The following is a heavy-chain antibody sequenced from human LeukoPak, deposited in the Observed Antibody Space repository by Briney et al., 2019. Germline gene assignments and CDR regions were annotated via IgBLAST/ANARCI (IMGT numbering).Heavy chain of an antibody. Sequence: GGSLRLSCAASGLVFGKYAMAWVRQAPGKGLECVSIISDDSSFTYYLDSVKGRSTIFRDNSKNTLYLHMNSLKAEDTAVYYCAKGRCSGPGCDSFDYWGQGTLVSVSS. J-gene: IGHJ4*02. CDR3: AKGRCSGPGCDSFDY. CDR1: GLVFGKYA. V-gene: IGHV3-23*01. CDR2: ISDDSSFT. D-gene: IGHD5-12*01.